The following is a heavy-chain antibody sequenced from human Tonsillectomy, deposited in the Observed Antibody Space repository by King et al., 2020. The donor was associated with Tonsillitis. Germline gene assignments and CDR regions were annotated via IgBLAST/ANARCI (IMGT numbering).Heavy chain of an antibody. CDR3: AKDNDSSDYYYDAFDI. Sequence: VQLVESGGGLVQPGGSLRLSCAGSGFTFTSYAMSWVRQAPGKGLEWGSAISGSGGNTYYADSVKGRCTISRDNSKKTLYLQMNNLRAEDTAVYYCAKDNDSSDYYYDAFDIWGQGTMVTVSS. CDR2: ISGSGGNT. D-gene: IGHD3-22*01. J-gene: IGHJ3*02. V-gene: IGHV3-23*04. CDR1: GFTFTSYA.